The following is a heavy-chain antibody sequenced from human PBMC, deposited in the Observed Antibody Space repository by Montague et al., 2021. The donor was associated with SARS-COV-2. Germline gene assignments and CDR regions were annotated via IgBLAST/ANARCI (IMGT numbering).Heavy chain of an antibody. V-gene: IGHV4-61*02. J-gene: IGHJ5*02. Sequence: TLSLTCTLSGDSISRNNSYWTWIRQPAGKGLEWIGRISTTGNPEYNPSLKSRVTLSLDTSKNQFSLRLSSVTAADTAMYYFTVEGHITTVCSGCPRNWFDPWGQGTLVTVSS. CDR1: GDSISRNNSY. CDR3: TVEGHITTVCSGCPRNWFDP. CDR2: ISTTGNP. D-gene: IGHD3-22*01.